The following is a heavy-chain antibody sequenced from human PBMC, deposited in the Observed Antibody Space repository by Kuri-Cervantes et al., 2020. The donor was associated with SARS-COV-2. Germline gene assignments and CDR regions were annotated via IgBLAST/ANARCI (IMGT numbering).Heavy chain of an antibody. CDR2: IRSKANNYAT. CDR1: GFTFSNAW. D-gene: IGHD6-19*01. CDR3: TRPSSGWSYFDY. V-gene: IGHV3-73*01. Sequence: LSLTCAASGFTFSNAWMSWVRQAPGKGLEWVGRIRSKANNYATAYAASVKGRFTISRDDSKNTAYLQMNSLKTEDTAVYYCTRPSSGWSYFDYWGQGTLVTVSS. J-gene: IGHJ4*02.